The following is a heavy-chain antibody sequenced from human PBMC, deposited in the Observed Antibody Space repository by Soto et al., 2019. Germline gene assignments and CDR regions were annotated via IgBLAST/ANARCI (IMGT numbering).Heavy chain of an antibody. CDR1: GGSISSYY. CDR3: ARYKSNYYYGMDV. V-gene: IGHV4-59*01. D-gene: IGHD1-20*01. J-gene: IGHJ6*02. Sequence: SETLSLTCTVSGGSISSYYLSWIRQPPGKGLEWIGYIYYSGITNYDPSLKSRVTISVDTSKNQFSLKLSSVTAADTAVYYCARYKSNYYYGMDVWGQGTTVTVSS. CDR2: IYYSGIT.